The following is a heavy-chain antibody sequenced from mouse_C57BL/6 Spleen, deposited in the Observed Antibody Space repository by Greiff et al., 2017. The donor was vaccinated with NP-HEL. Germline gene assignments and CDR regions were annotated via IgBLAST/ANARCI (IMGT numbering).Heavy chain of an antibody. CDR2: IWSGGST. CDR3: ANYGNHWYFDV. J-gene: IGHJ1*03. V-gene: IGHV2-2*01. Sequence: QVQLQQSGPGLVQPSQSLSITCTVSGFSLTSYGVHWVRQSPGKGLEWLGVIWSGGSTDYNAAFISRLSISKDNSKSQVFFKMNSLQADDTAIYYCANYGNHWYFDVWGTGTTVTVSS. CDR1: GFSLTSYG. D-gene: IGHD2-1*01.